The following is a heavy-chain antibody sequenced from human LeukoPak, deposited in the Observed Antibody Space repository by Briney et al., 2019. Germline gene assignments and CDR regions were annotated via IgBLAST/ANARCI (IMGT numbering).Heavy chain of an antibody. J-gene: IGHJ6*02. Sequence: GGSLRLSCAASGFTFSSYGMHWVRQAPCKGLEWVAVIWYDGSNKYYADSVKGRFTISRDNSKNTLYLQMNSLRAEDTAVYYCARGGTDYGDYAYYYYGMDVWGQGTTVTVSS. CDR2: IWYDGSNK. V-gene: IGHV3-33*01. CDR1: GFTFSSYG. D-gene: IGHD4-17*01. CDR3: ARGGTDYGDYAYYYYGMDV.